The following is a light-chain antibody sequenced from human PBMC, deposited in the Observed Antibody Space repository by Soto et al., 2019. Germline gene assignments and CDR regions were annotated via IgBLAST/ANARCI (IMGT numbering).Light chain of an antibody. Sequence: DIQMTQSPSSVSASVGERVTITCRASQDINKNLIWYQQKPGKAPKLLIYDASDLETGVPSRFSGSGSGTGFTFTISSLQPEDFATYYCQQYESLPLTFGQGTRLEIK. CDR3: QQYESLPLT. CDR2: DAS. V-gene: IGKV1-33*01. J-gene: IGKJ5*01. CDR1: QDINKN.